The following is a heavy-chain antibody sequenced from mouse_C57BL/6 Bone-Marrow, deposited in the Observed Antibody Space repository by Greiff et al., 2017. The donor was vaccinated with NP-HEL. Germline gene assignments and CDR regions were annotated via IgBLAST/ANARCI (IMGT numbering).Heavy chain of an antibody. CDR3: ARDLLVWYAMDY. V-gene: IGHV1-69*01. CDR1: GYTFTSYW. J-gene: IGHJ4*01. CDR2: IDPSDSYT. Sequence: QVQLQQPGAELVMPGASVKLSCKASGYTFTSYWMHWVKQRPGQGLEWIGEIDPSDSYTNYNQKFKGKSTLTVDKSSSTAYMQLSSLTSEDSAVYYCARDLLVWYAMDYWGQGTSVTVSS. D-gene: IGHD2-10*01.